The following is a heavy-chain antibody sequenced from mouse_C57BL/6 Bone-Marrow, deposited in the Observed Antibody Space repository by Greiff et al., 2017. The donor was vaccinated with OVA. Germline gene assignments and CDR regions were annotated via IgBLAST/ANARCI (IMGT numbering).Heavy chain of an antibody. CDR3: ANRDYGISSFAY. V-gene: IGHV1-26*01. CDR1: GYTFTDYY. D-gene: IGHD1-1*01. J-gene: IGHJ3*01. CDR2: INPNNGGT. Sequence: EVQLQQSGPELVKPGASVKISCKASGYTFTDYYMNWVKQSHGKSLEWIGDINPNNGGTSYNQKFKGKATLTVDKSYSTVYMELRILTSDNYAVDYSANRDYGISSFAYWGQGTLVTVSA.